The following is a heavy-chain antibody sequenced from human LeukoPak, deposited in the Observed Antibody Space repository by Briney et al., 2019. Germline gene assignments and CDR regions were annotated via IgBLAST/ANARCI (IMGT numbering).Heavy chain of an antibody. V-gene: IGHV1-69*04. CDR2: IIPILGIA. CDR3: AREKEDCTGGVCYSLGY. Sequence: ASVKVSCKASGGTFSSYAISWVRQAPGQGLEWMGRIIPILGIANYAQKFQGRVTITADKSTSTAYMELSSLRSEDTAVYYCAREKEDCTGGVCYSLGYWGQGTLVTVSS. D-gene: IGHD2-8*02. CDR1: GGTFSSYA. J-gene: IGHJ4*02.